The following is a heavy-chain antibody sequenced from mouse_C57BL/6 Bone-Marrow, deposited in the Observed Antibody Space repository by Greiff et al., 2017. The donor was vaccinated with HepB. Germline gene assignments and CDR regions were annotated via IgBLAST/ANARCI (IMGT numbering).Heavy chain of an antibody. D-gene: IGHD1-1*01. CDR2: IYPGDGDT. CDR1: GYAFSSYW. J-gene: IGHJ4*01. V-gene: IGHV1-80*01. CDR3: ARGVTVVNYYAMDY. Sequence: QVQLQQSGAELVKPGASVKISCKASGYAFSSYWMNWVKQRPGKGLEWIGQIYPGDGDTNYNGKFKGKATLTADKSSSTAYMQLSSLTSEDSAVYFCARGVTVVNYYAMDYWGQGTSVTVSS.